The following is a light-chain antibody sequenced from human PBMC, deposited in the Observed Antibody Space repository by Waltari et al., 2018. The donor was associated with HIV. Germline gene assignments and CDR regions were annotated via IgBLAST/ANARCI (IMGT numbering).Light chain of an antibody. Sequence: QSVLTQPPSVSGAPGQRVTISCTGIPSNMGTDYDVHWYQQLPGTAPKLLICLTDRRPPWVPDRCSGSTSGSSASLASTGLQADDEATYYGQSYYTSLGGWGIFGGGTKVTVL. J-gene: IGLJ2*01. CDR2: LTD. CDR3: QSYYTSLGGWGI. CDR1: PSNMGTDYD. V-gene: IGLV1-40*01.